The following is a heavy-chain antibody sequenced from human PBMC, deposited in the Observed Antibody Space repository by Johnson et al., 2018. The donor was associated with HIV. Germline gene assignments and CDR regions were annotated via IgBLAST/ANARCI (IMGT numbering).Heavy chain of an antibody. CDR3: AREMRGPWDYDRTTWGGGDAFDI. V-gene: IGHV3-7*01. CDR1: GFTFSSYW. J-gene: IGHJ3*02. Sequence: VQLVESGGGLVQPGGSLRLSCEASGFTFSSYWMSWVRQAPGKGLEWVANIKQDGAEIFYVDSVKGRFTISRDNAKNSLYLQMNSLRAEDTAVYYCAREMRGPWDYDRTTWGGGDAFDIWGQGTMVTVSS. CDR2: IKQDGAEI. D-gene: IGHD3-22*01.